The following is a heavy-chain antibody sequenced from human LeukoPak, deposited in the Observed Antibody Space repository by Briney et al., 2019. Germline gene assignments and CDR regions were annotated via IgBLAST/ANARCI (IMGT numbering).Heavy chain of an antibody. CDR2: ISSSTSYI. D-gene: IGHD1-20*01. CDR1: GFIFSTYS. CDR3: ARVRITRTTLSDY. Sequence: GGSLRLSCAASGFIFSTYSMNWVRQAPGKGLEWVSSISSSTSYIYYADSVKGRFTISRDNAKNSLYLQMNSLRPEDTAVYYCARVRITRTTLSDYWGQGTLVTVSS. J-gene: IGHJ4*02. V-gene: IGHV3-21*01.